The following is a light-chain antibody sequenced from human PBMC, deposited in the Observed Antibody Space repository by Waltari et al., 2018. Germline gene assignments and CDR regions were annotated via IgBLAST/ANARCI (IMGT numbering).Light chain of an antibody. CDR1: ALPKQY. J-gene: IGLJ3*02. V-gene: IGLV3-25*03. Sequence: SYELTQPPSVSVSPGQTARITCPGDALPKQYAFWYQQKPGQAPVLIIDKDTQRPSGIPERFSGSSSGTTVTMTSSGVQAEDEADYYCLSADSSGTSKVFGGGTKLTVL. CDR2: KDT. CDR3: LSADSSGTSKV.